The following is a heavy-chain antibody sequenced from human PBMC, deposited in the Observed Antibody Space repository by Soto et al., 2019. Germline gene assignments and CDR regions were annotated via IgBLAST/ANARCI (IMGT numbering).Heavy chain of an antibody. V-gene: IGHV4-30-4*01. J-gene: IGHJ6*02. D-gene: IGHD2-2*01. Sequence: QVQLQESGPGLVKPSQTLSLTCTVSGGSISSDDYYWSWIRQPPAKGLAWIGYIYYSGSAYYTPSLQSRLCISMDTSKNQFSLKLTSVTATDTAVYFCARGAALSTSYNYYGMDVWGQGTTVTVSS. CDR1: GGSISSDDYY. CDR2: IYYSGSA. CDR3: ARGAALSTSYNYYGMDV.